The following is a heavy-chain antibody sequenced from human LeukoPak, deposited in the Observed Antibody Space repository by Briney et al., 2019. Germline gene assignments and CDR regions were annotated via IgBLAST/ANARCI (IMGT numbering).Heavy chain of an antibody. CDR2: INHSGST. V-gene: IGHV4-34*01. D-gene: IGHD2-2*01. CDR3: ARVAVYCSSTSCYEHYGMDV. J-gene: IGHJ6*02. CDR1: GGSFSGYY. Sequence: SETLSLTCAVYGGSFSGYYWSWIRQPPGKGLEWIGEINHSGSTNYNPSLKSRVTISVDTSKNQFSLKLSSVTAADTAVYYCARVAVYCSSTSCYEHYGMDVWGQGTTVTVSS.